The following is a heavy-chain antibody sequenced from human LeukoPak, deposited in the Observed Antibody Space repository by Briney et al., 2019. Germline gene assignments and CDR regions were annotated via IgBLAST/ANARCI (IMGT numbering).Heavy chain of an antibody. V-gene: IGHV1-46*01. D-gene: IGHD3-10*01. CDR1: GYTFTDYY. CDR3: ARGPRITMVRGGQWYYYMDV. Sequence: ASVKVSCKASGYTFTDYYMHWVRQAPGQGLEWMGIINPSGGSTNYAQKFQGRVTMTRDTSTSTVYMELSSLRFEDTAVYYCARGPRITMVRGGQWYYYMDVWGKGTTVTISS. CDR2: INPSGGST. J-gene: IGHJ6*03.